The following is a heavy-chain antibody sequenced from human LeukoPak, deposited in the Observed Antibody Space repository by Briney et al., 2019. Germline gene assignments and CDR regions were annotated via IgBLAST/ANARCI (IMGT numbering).Heavy chain of an antibody. J-gene: IGHJ4*02. CDR2: IYYSGST. CDR1: GGSVSSGSYS. V-gene: IGHV4-61*01. D-gene: IGHD6-13*01. Sequence: PSETLSLTCTVSGGSVSSGSYSWSWIRQPPGKGLEWIGYIYYSGSTNYNPSLKSRVTISVDTSKNQFSLKLSSVTAADTAVYYCAREMEQLIDYWGQGTLVTVSS. CDR3: AREMEQLIDY.